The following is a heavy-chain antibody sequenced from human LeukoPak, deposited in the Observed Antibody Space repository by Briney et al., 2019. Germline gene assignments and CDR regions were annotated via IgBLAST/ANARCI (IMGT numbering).Heavy chain of an antibody. V-gene: IGHV4-59*01. J-gene: IGHJ6*02. D-gene: IGHD3-10*01. CDR3: AREESRYYYGMDV. Sequence: SETLSLTCTVSGGSISSYYWSWIRQPPGKGLEWIRYIYYSGSTNYNPSLKSRVTISVDTSKNQFSLKLSSVTAADTAVYYCAREESRYYYGMDVWGQGTTVTVSS. CDR1: GGSISSYY. CDR2: IYYSGST.